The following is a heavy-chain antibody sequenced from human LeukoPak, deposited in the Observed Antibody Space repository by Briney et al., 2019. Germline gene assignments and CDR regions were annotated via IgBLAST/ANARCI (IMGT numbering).Heavy chain of an antibody. V-gene: IGHV3-23*01. CDR3: AKALYSRWTLHY. CDR2: ISGGGDST. J-gene: IGHJ4*02. Sequence: GGSLRLSCVASEFTLSNYAMTWVRQAPGKGLEWVSTISGGGDSTYFAESVKGRFTISRDNSKNTLYLQMNGLRAEDKALYYCAKALYSRWTLHYWGQGTLVTVSS. D-gene: IGHD6-13*01. CDR1: EFTLSNYA.